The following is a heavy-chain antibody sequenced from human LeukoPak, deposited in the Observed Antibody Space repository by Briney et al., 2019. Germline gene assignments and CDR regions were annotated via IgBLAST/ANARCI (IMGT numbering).Heavy chain of an antibody. CDR3: ARFSGPGMQHYYYYMDV. CDR2: IFSGGTT. Sequence: PGGSLRLSCAASGFSVSMKYMTWVSQAPGKGLEWVSVIFSGGTTYYADSVKGRFTVSRDNSKNMMYLQMNSLRAEDAAVYYCARFSGPGMQHYYYYMDVWGTGTTVTVSS. V-gene: IGHV3-53*01. CDR1: GFSVSMKY. J-gene: IGHJ6*03. D-gene: IGHD3-10*01.